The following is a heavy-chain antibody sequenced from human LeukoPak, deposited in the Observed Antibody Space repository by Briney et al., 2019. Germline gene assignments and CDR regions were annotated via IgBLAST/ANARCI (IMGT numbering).Heavy chain of an antibody. Sequence: GGSLRLSCAASGFTFSSYAMNWVRQAPGKGLGWVSYISGGGDTIFYAASVKGRFTISRDNAKNSLYLQMNRLRAEDTAVYYCARDRSAIVAFDIWGQGTMVTVSS. CDR3: ARDRSAIVAFDI. CDR1: GFTFSSYA. V-gene: IGHV3-48*04. J-gene: IGHJ3*02. CDR2: ISGGGDTI. D-gene: IGHD5-18*01.